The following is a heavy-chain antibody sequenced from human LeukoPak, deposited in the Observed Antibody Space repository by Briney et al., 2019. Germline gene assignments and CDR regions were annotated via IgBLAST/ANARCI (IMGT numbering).Heavy chain of an antibody. V-gene: IGHV1-3*01. D-gene: IGHD3-9*01. CDR2: INAGNGNT. CDR3: ATGYDILTGLGAFDI. Sequence: GASVKVSCKASGYTFTSYAMHWVRQAPGQRLEWMGWINAGNGNTKYSQKFQGRVTITRDTSASTAYMELSSLRSEDTAVYYCATGYDILTGLGAFDIWGKGTTVTVSS. J-gene: IGHJ6*04. CDR1: GYTFTSYA.